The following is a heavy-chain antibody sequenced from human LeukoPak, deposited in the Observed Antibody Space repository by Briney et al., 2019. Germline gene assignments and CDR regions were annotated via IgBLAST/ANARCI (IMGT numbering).Heavy chain of an antibody. CDR3: ATDQGSGSDSF. CDR2: FDPEDGET. D-gene: IGHD6-25*01. CDR1: GYTLTELS. Sequence: VASVKVPRNVSGYTLTELSLHWVTQAPGKGLEWMGGFDPEDGETIYAQKFQGRVTMTEDTSTDTAYMELSSLRSEDTAVYYCATDQGSGSDSFWGQGTLVTVSS. J-gene: IGHJ4*03. V-gene: IGHV1-24*01.